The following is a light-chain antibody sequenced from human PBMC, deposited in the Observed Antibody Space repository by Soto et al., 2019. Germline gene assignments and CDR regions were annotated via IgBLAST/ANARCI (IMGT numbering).Light chain of an antibody. Sequence: DIQMTQSPSSVSASVGDRVTITCRASQAISSWLAWYQQKPGRAPKLLIYSASSLQNGAPSRFTGSGSGTDFTRTLTSLQPDDTAIYYCQQARGFPLTFGGGTKVEIK. J-gene: IGKJ4*01. V-gene: IGKV1-12*01. CDR1: QAISSW. CDR3: QQARGFPLT. CDR2: SAS.